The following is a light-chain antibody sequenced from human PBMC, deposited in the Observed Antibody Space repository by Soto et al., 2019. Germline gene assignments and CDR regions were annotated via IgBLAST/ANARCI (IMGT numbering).Light chain of an antibody. CDR2: FNN. J-gene: IGLJ2*01. CDR3: SSWDGTRKGPV. Sequence: QPVLTQPPSVSDAPSQTVTISCSGNTSNIGSHAVEWHQHFPGKSPNLLIYFNNLLASGVSDRFSGSKSGASASLAISGLRSEDEAVYFCSSWDGTRKGPVFGGGTKLTVL. CDR1: TSNIGSHA. V-gene: IGLV1-36*01.